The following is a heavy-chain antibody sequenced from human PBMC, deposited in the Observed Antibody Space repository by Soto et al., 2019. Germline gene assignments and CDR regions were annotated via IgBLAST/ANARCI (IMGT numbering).Heavy chain of an antibody. V-gene: IGHV3-21*01. Sequence: GGSLRLSCAASGFTFSSYSMNWVRQAPGKGLEWVSSISSSSSYIYYADSVKGRFTISRDNAKNSLYLQMNSLRAEGTAVYYCARDRRSCGGSCYYESMDVWGQGTTVTVSS. J-gene: IGHJ6*02. CDR2: ISSSSSYI. CDR3: ARDRRSCGGSCYYESMDV. CDR1: GFTFSSYS. D-gene: IGHD2-15*01.